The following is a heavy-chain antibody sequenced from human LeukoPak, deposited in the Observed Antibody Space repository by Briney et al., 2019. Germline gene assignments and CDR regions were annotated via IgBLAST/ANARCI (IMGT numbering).Heavy chain of an antibody. J-gene: IGHJ4*02. D-gene: IGHD3-3*01. CDR2: ISGSGGST. V-gene: IGHV3-23*01. Sequence: PGGSLRLSCAASGFTFSSYAMSWVRQAPGKGLEWVSAISGSGGSTHYADSVKGRFTISRDNSKNTLYLQMNSLRAEDTAVYYCAKGDYDFWNYFDYWGQGTLVTVSS. CDR3: AKGDYDFWNYFDY. CDR1: GFTFSSYA.